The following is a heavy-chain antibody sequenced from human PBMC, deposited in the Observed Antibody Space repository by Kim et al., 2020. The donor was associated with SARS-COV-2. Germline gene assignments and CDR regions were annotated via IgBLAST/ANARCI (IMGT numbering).Heavy chain of an antibody. CDR2: IYYSGST. D-gene: IGHD5-18*01. V-gene: IGHV4-39*01. CDR3: ARQRLRTRSRLNTAMVTGFDY. CDR1: GCSISSSSYY. Sequence: SETLSLTCTVSGCSISSSSYYWGWIRQPPGKGLEWIGSIYYSGSTYYNPSLKSRVTISVDTSKNQFSLTLSSVTAADTAVYYCARQRLRTRSRLNTAMVTGFDYWGQGTLVTVSS. J-gene: IGHJ4*02.